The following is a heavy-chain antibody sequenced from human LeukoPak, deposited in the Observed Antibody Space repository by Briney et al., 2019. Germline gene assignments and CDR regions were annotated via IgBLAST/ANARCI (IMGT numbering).Heavy chain of an antibody. D-gene: IGHD6-19*01. V-gene: IGHV4-34*01. Sequence: PSETLSLTCAVYGGSFSGYYWSWIRQPPGKGLEWIGEINHSGSTNYNPSLKSRVTISVDTSKNQFSLKLSSVTAAVTAVYYCARSGQWLVRVFDSWGQGTLVTVSS. CDR1: GGSFSGYY. CDR3: ARSGQWLVRVFDS. J-gene: IGHJ4*02. CDR2: INHSGST.